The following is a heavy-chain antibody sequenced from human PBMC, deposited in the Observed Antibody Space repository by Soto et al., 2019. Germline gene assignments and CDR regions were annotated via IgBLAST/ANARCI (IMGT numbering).Heavy chain of an antibody. CDR3: ARASYFRPSGSYYFVS. D-gene: IGHD3-10*01. CDR2: VYSNGNT. J-gene: IGHJ4*02. V-gene: IGHV4-31*03. Sequence: SETLSLTCTVSDDSLTTNKYAWTWIRQSPEKGLEWIGYVYSNGNTRSSPSLQSRVSMSVDTSKSHFSLRLSSVTAADTAVYFCARASYFRPSGSYYFVSWGQGTLVTVSS. CDR1: DDSLTTNKYA.